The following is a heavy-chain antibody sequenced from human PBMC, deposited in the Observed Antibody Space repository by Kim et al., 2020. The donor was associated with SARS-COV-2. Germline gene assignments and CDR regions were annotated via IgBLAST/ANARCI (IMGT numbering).Heavy chain of an antibody. J-gene: IGHJ4*02. CDR3: ARASVAIGATRAFDY. V-gene: IGHV4-59*01. D-gene: IGHD5-12*01. Sequence: PSLKSRITKSLDTSNNQFSLKLTSVTAADTAVYYCARASVAIGATRAFDYWGQGTLVTVSS.